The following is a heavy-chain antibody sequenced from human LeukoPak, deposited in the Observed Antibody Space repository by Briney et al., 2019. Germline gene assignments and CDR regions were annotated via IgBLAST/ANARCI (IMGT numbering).Heavy chain of an antibody. CDR3: ARDRSDTIFEY. D-gene: IGHD6-6*01. CDR1: VGSISSGSYY. Sequence: PSETLSLTCTVSVGSISSGSYYWTWIRQPAGTGLEWIGRVYTSGTTNYNPSLQSRVTISVDTSKNQFSLRLSSVTAADTAVYYCARDRSDTIFEYWGQGTLVTVS. CDR2: VYTSGTT. J-gene: IGHJ4*02. V-gene: IGHV4-61*02.